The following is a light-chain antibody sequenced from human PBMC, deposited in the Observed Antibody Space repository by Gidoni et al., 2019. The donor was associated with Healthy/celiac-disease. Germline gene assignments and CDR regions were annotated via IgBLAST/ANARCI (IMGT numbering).Light chain of an antibody. Sequence: DIQITQSPSSLSASVGDRVTITCRASQSISSYLNWYQQKPGKAPKLLIYAASSLQSGVPSRFSGSGSGTDFTLTISSLQPEDFATYYCQQSYSTPLTFXGXTKVXIK. V-gene: IGKV1-39*01. CDR3: QQSYSTPLT. CDR1: QSISSY. CDR2: AAS. J-gene: IGKJ4*01.